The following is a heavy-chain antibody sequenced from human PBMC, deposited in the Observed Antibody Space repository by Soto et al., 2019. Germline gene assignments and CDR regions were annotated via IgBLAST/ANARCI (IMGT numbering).Heavy chain of an antibody. CDR1: GGSISPYY. V-gene: IGHV4-59*01. CDR2: IFHTGTP. D-gene: IGHD6-19*01. J-gene: IGHJ4*02. Sequence: SETLSLTCTVSGGSISPYYWSWIRHPPGGGLEWIGYIFHTGTPRYSPSLESRVTMSVDSSKNQVYLKLTSVTAADTAVYFCAREASVGTSPFSNSGWYGYFDYWGPGALVTRLL. CDR3: AREASVGTSPFSNSGWYGYFDY.